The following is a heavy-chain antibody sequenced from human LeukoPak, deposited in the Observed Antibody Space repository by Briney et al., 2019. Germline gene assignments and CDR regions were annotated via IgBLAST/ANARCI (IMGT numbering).Heavy chain of an antibody. D-gene: IGHD1-26*01. CDR3: ARDLGGEWERLDY. J-gene: IGHJ4*02. CDR2: ISSSSSTI. CDR1: GFTFSTYS. Sequence: GGSLRLSCAASGFTFSTYSMNWVRLAPGKGLEWVSFISSSSSTIYYADSVKGRFTISRDNAKNSLYLQMSSLRAEDTAVYYCARDLGGEWERLDYWGQGTLVTVSS. V-gene: IGHV3-48*04.